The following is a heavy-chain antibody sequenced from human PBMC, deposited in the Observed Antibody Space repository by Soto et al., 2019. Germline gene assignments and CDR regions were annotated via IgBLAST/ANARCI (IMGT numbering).Heavy chain of an antibody. V-gene: IGHV1-69*06. CDR3: ARDSSGYYGFDY. CDR1: GGTFSSYA. Sequence: SVKVSCKASGGTFSSYAISWVRQAPGQGLEWMGGIIPIFGTANYAQKFQGRVTITADKSTSTAYMELSSLRSEDTAVYYCARDSSGYYGFDYWGQGTLVTVSS. J-gene: IGHJ4*02. CDR2: IIPIFGTA. D-gene: IGHD3-22*01.